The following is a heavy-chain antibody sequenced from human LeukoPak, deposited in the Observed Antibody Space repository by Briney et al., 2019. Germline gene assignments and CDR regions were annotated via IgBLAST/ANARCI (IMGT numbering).Heavy chain of an antibody. Sequence: GGSLRLSCVASGFIFSRHWMSWVRQAPGKGLEWVANMKQDGSEIYYLDSVKGRFTISRDNAKNSLYLEMNSLRAEDSALYYCTREGYTSSALDAFDIWGQGTMVTVS. CDR1: GFIFSRHW. CDR2: MKQDGSEI. J-gene: IGHJ3*02. V-gene: IGHV3-7*03. D-gene: IGHD6-13*01. CDR3: TREGYTSSALDAFDI.